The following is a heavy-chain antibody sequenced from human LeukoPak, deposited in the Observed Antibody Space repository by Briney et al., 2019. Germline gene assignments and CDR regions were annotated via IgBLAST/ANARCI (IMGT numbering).Heavy chain of an antibody. Sequence: SETLSLTCAVYGGSFSGYYWSWIRQPPGKGLEWIGKINHSGSTNYNPSLKSRVTISVDTSKNQFSLKLSSVTAADTAVYYCARGVPVLRFLEWFNWGQGTLVTVSS. D-gene: IGHD3-3*01. CDR3: ARGVPVLRFLEWFN. CDR1: GGSFSGYY. J-gene: IGHJ4*02. CDR2: INHSGST. V-gene: IGHV4-34*01.